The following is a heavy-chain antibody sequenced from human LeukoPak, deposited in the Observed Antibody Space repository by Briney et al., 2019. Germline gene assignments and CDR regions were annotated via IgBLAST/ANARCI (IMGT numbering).Heavy chain of an antibody. D-gene: IGHD2-8*02. CDR3: ARDRSPGY. CDR2: ISSSGSTI. CDR1: GFSISSYE. J-gene: IGHJ4*02. V-gene: IGHV3-48*03. Sequence: PGRSLRLSCVASGFSISSYELNWVRQAPGGGLEWISYISSSGSTIYYADSVKGRFTISRDNAKSSLYLEMNSLRVADTAVYYCARDRSPGYWGEGPLVSVSS.